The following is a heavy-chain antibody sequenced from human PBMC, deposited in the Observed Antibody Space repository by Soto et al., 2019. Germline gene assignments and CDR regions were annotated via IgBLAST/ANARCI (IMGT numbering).Heavy chain of an antibody. CDR2: IYSGGST. D-gene: IGHD5-12*01. CDR3: ARETLISGSGAFDI. CDR1: GFTVSSNY. V-gene: IGHV3-53*01. Sequence: PGGSLRLSCAASGFTVSSNYMSWVRQAPGKGLEWVSVIYSGGSTYYADSVKGRFTISRDKSKNTLYLQMNSLRAEDTAVYYCARETLISGSGAFDIWGQGTMVSVSS. J-gene: IGHJ3*02.